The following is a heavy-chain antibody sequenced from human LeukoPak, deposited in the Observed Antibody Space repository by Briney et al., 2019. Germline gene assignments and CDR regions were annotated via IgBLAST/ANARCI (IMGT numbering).Heavy chain of an antibody. J-gene: IGHJ5*02. Sequence: ASVTVSFTASGYTFTGYYMHWVRQAPGQGLEWMGWINPNSGGTNYAQKFRGRVTMTRDTSISTAYMELSRLRSDDTAVYYCARDYDFWSGYYVSSYNWFDHWGQGTLVTVSS. V-gene: IGHV1-2*02. CDR2: INPNSGGT. CDR3: ARDYDFWSGYYVSSYNWFDH. CDR1: GYTFTGYY. D-gene: IGHD3-3*01.